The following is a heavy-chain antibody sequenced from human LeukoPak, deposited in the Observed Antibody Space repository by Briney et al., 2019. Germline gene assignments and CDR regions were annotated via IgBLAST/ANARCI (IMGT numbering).Heavy chain of an antibody. J-gene: IGHJ4*02. D-gene: IGHD3-3*01. Sequence: GGSLRLSCRASRFSFSDYDMHWVRQAPGKGLEWVAVISYDGSVKHYADSVRGRFTISRDNSKSTLFLQMNSLRAEDTAVYYCAKGYDFWTSEYYFDYWGRGTLVTVSS. CDR2: ISYDGSVK. V-gene: IGHV3-30*18. CDR1: RFSFSDYD. CDR3: AKGYDFWTSEYYFDY.